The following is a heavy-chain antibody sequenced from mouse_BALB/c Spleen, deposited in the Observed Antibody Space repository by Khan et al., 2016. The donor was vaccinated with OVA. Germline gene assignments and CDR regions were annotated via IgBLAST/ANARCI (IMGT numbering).Heavy chain of an antibody. V-gene: IGHV1-87*01. CDR1: GYTFTSSW. J-gene: IGHJ2*01. D-gene: IGHD2-4*01. Sequence: LQESGAELARPGASVKLSCKASGYTFTSSWMQWVKQRPGQGLEWIGAIYPGDGDTRYTQKFKDKATLTADKSSSTAYMQLRSLASEDSAVYYCTRGGITTGYFDFWGQGTPLTVSS. CDR3: TRGGITTGYFDF. CDR2: IYPGDGDT.